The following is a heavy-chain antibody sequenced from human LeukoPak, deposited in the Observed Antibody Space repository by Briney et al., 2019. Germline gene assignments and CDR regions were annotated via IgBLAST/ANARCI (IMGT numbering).Heavy chain of an antibody. Sequence: SETLSLTCTVSGGSISSGGYYWSWIRQHPGKGLEWIGSIYYSGSTYYNPSLKSRVTISVDTSKNQFSLKLSSVTAADTAVYYCARELRYDNSDSGAFWGQGTVVTVSS. CDR2: IYYSGST. CDR3: ARELRYDNSDSGAF. CDR1: GGSISSGGYY. D-gene: IGHD3-22*01. V-gene: IGHV4-39*02. J-gene: IGHJ3*01.